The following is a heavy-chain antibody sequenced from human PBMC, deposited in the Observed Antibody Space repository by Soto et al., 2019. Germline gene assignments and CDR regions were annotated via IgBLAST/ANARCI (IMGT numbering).Heavy chain of an antibody. CDR3: ARGISTTRYYYYYGMDV. CDR2: INPSGGIT. CDR1: GYTLTSYY. D-gene: IGHD2-2*01. J-gene: IGHJ6*02. V-gene: IGHV1-46*01. Sequence: ASVKVSCKASGYTLTSYYLHWVRQAPGQGPEWMGIINPSGGITNDAQKFQDRVTMASDTSTSTVYMELSSLRSEDTAVYYCARGISTTRYYYYYGMDVWGQGTTVTVSS.